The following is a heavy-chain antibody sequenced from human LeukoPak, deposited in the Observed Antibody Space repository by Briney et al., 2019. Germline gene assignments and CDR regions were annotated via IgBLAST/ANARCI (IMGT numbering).Heavy chain of an antibody. CDR1: GGSFSSYE. D-gene: IGHD3-22*01. CDR2: IYYSWST. Sequence: SETLSLSCAVSGGSFSSYECYWIRQPPGKGLEWIGYIYYSWSTDYNPSLKSRVTMSLDTSKNQFSLNLSSVTAGDAAVYYCAREVITLDGDYAKGFGCWGQGTLVTVSS. J-gene: IGHJ4*02. CDR3: AREVITLDGDYAKGFGC. V-gene: IGHV4-59*01.